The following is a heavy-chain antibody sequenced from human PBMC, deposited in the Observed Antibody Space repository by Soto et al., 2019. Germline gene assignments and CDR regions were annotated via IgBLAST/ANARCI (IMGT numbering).Heavy chain of an antibody. V-gene: IGHV3-7*03. CDR2: MNQDGSKR. Sequence: EVQFVESGGDLVQPGGSLRLSCAASGFAFSQYWINWVRQSPGKGLEWVAIMNQDGSKRYYGASVMGRFTNPRDNGQNPLYLQINSPRDHHTAVYFWAPDMGLSGYSSEFDYWGLGTRVTVTS. CDR3: APDMGLSGYSSEFDY. J-gene: IGHJ4*02. CDR1: GFAFSQYW. D-gene: IGHD5-12*01.